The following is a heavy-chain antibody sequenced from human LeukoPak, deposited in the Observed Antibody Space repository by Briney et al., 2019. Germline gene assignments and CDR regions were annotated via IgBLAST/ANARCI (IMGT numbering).Heavy chain of an antibody. V-gene: IGHV4-38-2*01. CDR1: AHSISCGYY. Sequence: PSETLSLTCATSAHSISCGYYWGRIRPPPGKGLERLGSIYHSGSTYYNPSLKSRVTISVDSSKNQFSLKLSSVTAADTAVYYCARHLGYCSSTSCSARSNWFDPWGQGTLVTVSS. CDR3: ARHLGYCSSTSCSARSNWFDP. CDR2: IYHSGST. J-gene: IGHJ5*02. D-gene: IGHD2-2*01.